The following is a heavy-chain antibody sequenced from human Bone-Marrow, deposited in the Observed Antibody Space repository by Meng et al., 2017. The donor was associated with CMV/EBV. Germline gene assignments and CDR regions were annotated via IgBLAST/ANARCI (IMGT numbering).Heavy chain of an antibody. Sequence: GESLKLSCAASGFTFSRYWMSWVRQAPGKGLEWMANIKQDGSEKYYVDSVKGRFTISRDNAKNSLYLQMNSLRAEDTAVYYCVRGSGHTVDYWGQGALVTVSS. V-gene: IGHV3-7*04. CDR1: GFTFSRYW. CDR3: VRGSGHTVDY. CDR2: IKQDGSEK. J-gene: IGHJ4*02.